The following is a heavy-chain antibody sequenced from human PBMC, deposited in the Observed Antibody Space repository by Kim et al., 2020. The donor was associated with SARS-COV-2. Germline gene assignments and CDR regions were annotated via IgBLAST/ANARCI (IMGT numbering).Heavy chain of an antibody. D-gene: IGHD2-2*01. J-gene: IGHJ6*02. V-gene: IGHV3-48*04. CDR1: GFTFSSYS. Sequence: GWSLRLSCAASGFTFSSYSMNWVRQAPGKGLEWVSYISSSSSTIYYADSVKGRFTISRDNAKNSLYLQMNSLRVEDTAVYYCASQEDRYCSSTSCYEYYYYGMDVWGQGTTVTVSS. CDR2: ISSSSSTI. CDR3: ASQEDRYCSSTSCYEYYYYGMDV.